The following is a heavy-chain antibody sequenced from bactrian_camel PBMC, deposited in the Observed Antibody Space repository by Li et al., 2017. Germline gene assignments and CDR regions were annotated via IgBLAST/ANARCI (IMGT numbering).Heavy chain of an antibody. CDR2: INTDGTT. CDR1: GYTYSNNW. J-gene: IGHJ6*01. CDR3: AAVGTLYCPDFLNGAPQRFGY. V-gene: IGHV3S53*01. Sequence: VQLVESGGGSAQPGGSLRLSCVISGYTYSNNWVAWFRQAPGKDREGVAAINTDGTTIYAESAKGRFTISKDNAKNTLYLEMTRLKPGDTATYYCAAVGTLYCPDFLNGAPQRFGYSGQGTQVTVS. D-gene: IGHD7*01.